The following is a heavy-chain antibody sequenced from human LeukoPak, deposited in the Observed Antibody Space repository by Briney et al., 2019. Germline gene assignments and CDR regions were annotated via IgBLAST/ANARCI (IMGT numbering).Heavy chain of an antibody. D-gene: IGHD1-1*01. CDR2: INHSGST. Sequence: SQTLSLTCTVSGGSISSGGYYWSWIRQHPGKGLEWIGEINHSGSTNCNPSLKSRVTISVDTSKNQFSLKLSSVTAADTAVYYCARQGPYNWWGHNWFDPWGQGTLVTVSS. V-gene: IGHV4-31*03. CDR1: GGSISSGGYY. J-gene: IGHJ5*02. CDR3: ARQGPYNWWGHNWFDP.